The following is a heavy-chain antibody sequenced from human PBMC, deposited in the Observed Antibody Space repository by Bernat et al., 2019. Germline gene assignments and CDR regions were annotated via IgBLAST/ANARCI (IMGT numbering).Heavy chain of an antibody. CDR2: ISSSSSYI. CDR3: ANLSPIYIVATSRYYMDV. Sequence: EVQLVESGGDLVKPGGSLRLSCAASGFTFSSYSMNWVRQAPGKGLEWVSSISSSSSYIYYGDSVKGACTISRENAKNSLYLQMNSLRAEDTAVYYCANLSPIYIVATSRYYMDVWGKGTTVTVSS. V-gene: IGHV3-21*01. J-gene: IGHJ6*03. D-gene: IGHD5-12*01. CDR1: GFTFSSYS.